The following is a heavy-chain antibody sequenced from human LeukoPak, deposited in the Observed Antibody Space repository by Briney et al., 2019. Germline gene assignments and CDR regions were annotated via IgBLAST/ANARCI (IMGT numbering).Heavy chain of an antibody. J-gene: IGHJ4*02. CDR2: INEDGGEK. V-gene: IGHV3-7*01. CDR3: ARHFQSAY. Sequence: GSLRLSCAASGFTFSNYWMSWVRQAPGKGMEWVVYINEDGGEKNYVDSGKGRFTVSRDNPKNSLYLQMNNLRAEDTAGYYCARHFQSAYRGQGTLVTVSS. D-gene: IGHD3-3*02. CDR1: GFTFSNYW.